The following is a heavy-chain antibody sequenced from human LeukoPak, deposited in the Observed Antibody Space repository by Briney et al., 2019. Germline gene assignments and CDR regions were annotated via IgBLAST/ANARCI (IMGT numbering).Heavy chain of an antibody. Sequence: SETLSLTCTVSGGSISSSSYYWGWIRQPPGKGLEWIGSIYYSGSTYYNPSLKSRVTISVDTSKNQFSLKLSSVTAADTAVYYCARAASGWYCSGGSCQNWFDPWGQGTLVTVSS. CDR3: ARAASGWYCSGGSCQNWFDP. V-gene: IGHV4-39*07. D-gene: IGHD2-15*01. CDR2: IYYSGST. CDR1: GGSISSSSYY. J-gene: IGHJ5*02.